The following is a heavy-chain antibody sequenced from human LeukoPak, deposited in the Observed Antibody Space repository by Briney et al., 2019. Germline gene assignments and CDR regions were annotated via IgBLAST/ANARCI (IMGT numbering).Heavy chain of an antibody. V-gene: IGHV3-7*04. CDR1: GFTFDSYA. D-gene: IGHD1-26*01. CDR3: ARDGYSGSYYDY. CDR2: IKQDGGEN. Sequence: GGSLRLSCEASGFTFDSYAIHWVRQAPGKGLEWVANIKQDGGENYYVDSVKGRFTISRDNAKNSLHLQMNSLRAEDTAVYYCARDGYSGSYYDYWGQGTLVTVSS. J-gene: IGHJ4*02.